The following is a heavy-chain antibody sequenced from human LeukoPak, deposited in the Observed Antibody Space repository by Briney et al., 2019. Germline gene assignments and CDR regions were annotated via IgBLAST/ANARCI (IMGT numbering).Heavy chain of an antibody. Sequence: GASVKVSCKASGYTFTSYGISWVRQAPGQGLEWMGWISAYNGNTNYAQKLQGRVTMTTDTSTSTAYMELRSLRSDDTAVYYCARPRGYYYDRSGYYRDDAFDIWGQGTMVTVSS. CDR1: GYTFTSYG. J-gene: IGHJ3*02. V-gene: IGHV1-18*01. CDR3: ARPRGYYYDRSGYYRDDAFDI. CDR2: ISAYNGNT. D-gene: IGHD3-22*01.